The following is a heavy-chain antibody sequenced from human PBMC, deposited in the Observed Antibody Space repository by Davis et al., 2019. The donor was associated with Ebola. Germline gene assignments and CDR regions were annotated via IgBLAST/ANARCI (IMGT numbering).Heavy chain of an antibody. CDR2: ISGSGENT. CDR1: GFSFSSYA. CDR3: TRVKDNSGYYYGAMGY. J-gene: IGHJ4*02. Sequence: GESLKISCVVSGFSFSSYAMNWVRQAPGKGLEWVSGISGSGENTYYADSVKGQFTISRDNSKNTLYLQMNSLRAEDTAVYYCTRVKDNSGYYYGAMGYWGQGTLVTVSS. V-gene: IGHV3-23*01. D-gene: IGHD3-22*01.